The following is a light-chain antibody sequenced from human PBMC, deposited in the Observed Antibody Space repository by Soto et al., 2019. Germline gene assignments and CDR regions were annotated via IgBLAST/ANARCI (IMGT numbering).Light chain of an antibody. CDR2: GAS. J-gene: IGKJ1*01. CDR3: QQYNSYSPWT. V-gene: IGKV3-15*01. CDR1: QSVSSR. Sequence: EIVMTQSPATLSVSPGERVTLSCRASQSVSSRLAWYHQKPGQSPRLLIYGASTRATGIPARFSGSGSGTEFTLTISSLQSEDFATYYCQQYNSYSPWTFGQGTKVEIK.